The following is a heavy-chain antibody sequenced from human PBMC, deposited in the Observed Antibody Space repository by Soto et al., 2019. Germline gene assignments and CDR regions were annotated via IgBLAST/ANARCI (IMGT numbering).Heavy chain of an antibody. CDR2: ISGRGDTT. J-gene: IGHJ4*02. CDR3: ARGSIAVAGVPFDY. V-gene: IGHV3-23*01. D-gene: IGHD6-19*01. Sequence: GGSLRLSCAASGFTFSTYVMSWVRQAPGKGLEWVSAISGRGDTTSHADSVKSRITINPDTSKNQFSLQLNSVTPEDTAVYYCARGSIAVAGVPFDYWGQGTLVTV. CDR1: GFTFSTYV.